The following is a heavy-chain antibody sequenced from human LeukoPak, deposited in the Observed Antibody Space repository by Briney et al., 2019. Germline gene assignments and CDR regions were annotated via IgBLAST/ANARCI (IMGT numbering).Heavy chain of an antibody. Sequence: ASVKVSCKASGYTFTGYYMHWVRQAPGQGLEWMGWINPNSGGTNYAQKFQGRVTMTRDTSISTAYMELSRLRSDDTAVYYCARGMTTVTYEDNWFDPWGQGTLVTVSS. D-gene: IGHD4-17*01. CDR2: INPNSGGT. J-gene: IGHJ5*02. CDR3: ARGMTTVTYEDNWFDP. V-gene: IGHV1-2*02. CDR1: GYTFTGYY.